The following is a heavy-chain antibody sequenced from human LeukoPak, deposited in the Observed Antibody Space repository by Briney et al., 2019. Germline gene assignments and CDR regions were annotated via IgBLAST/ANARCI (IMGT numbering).Heavy chain of an antibody. J-gene: IGHJ4*02. CDR1: GFTFSSYG. D-gene: IGHD2-2*01. CDR2: IRYDGSNK. V-gene: IGHV3-30*02. Sequence: GGSLRCSCAASGFTFSSYGMHWVRQAPGKGLEWVAFIRYDGSNKYYADSVKGRFTISRVNSKNTLYLQMNSLRAEDTAVYYCAKGRDIVVVPAASFDYWGQGTLVTVSS. CDR3: AKGRDIVVVPAASFDY.